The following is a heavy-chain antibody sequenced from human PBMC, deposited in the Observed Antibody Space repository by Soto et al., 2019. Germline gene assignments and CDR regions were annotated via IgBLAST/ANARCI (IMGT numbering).Heavy chain of an antibody. D-gene: IGHD3-3*01. V-gene: IGHV4-39*01. CDR2: IYYSGGT. CDR1: GGSISSSSYY. J-gene: IGHJ5*02. CDR3: ASTTNPSNYDFWSGYYKEPWFDP. Sequence: PSETLSLTCTVSGGSISSSSYYWGWIRQPPGKGLEWIGSIYYSGGTYYNPSLKSRVTISVDTSKNQFSLKLSSVTAADTAVYYCASTTNPSNYDFWSGYYKEPWFDPWGQGTLVTVSS.